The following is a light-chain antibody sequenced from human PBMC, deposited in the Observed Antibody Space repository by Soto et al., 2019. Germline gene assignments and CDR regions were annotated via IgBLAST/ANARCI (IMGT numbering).Light chain of an antibody. CDR3: AAWDDSLSGVV. CDR1: SSNLGSNF. J-gene: IGLJ3*02. Sequence: QSVLTQPPSASGTPGQRVTISCSGSSSNLGSNFVYWYQQLPGAAPKLLISRNNERPSGVPDRFSGSKSGTSASLAISGLRSEDEADYPCAAWDDSLSGVVFGGGTKVTVL. CDR2: RNN. V-gene: IGLV1-47*01.